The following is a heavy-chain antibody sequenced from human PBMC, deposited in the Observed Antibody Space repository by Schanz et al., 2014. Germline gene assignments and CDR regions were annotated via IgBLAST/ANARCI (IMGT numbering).Heavy chain of an antibody. D-gene: IGHD4-17*01. CDR3: ASWDEYTYGDGRYFYYGMDV. J-gene: IGHJ6*02. V-gene: IGHV3-30*19. Sequence: QVQLVESGGGVVRPGRSLRLSCAASGFNFNNYGMHWVRQAPGKGLEWVAVIWYDGSNKYYTDSVKGRFTISRDNSKNTLYLQMNSLRAEDTAVYYCASWDEYTYGDGRYFYYGMDVWGQGTTVTVSS. CDR1: GFNFNNYG. CDR2: IWYDGSNK.